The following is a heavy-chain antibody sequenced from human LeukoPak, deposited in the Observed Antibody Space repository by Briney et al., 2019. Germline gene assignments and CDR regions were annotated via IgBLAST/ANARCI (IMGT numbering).Heavy chain of an antibody. CDR3: ARATSRYYDSSGYSH. Sequence: ASVKVSCKASGYTFTSYYMHWVRQAPGQGLEWMGIINPSGGSTSYAQKFQGRVTMTRDTSISTAYMELSRLRSDDTAVYYCARATSRYYDSSGYSHWGQGTLVTVSS. CDR1: GYTFTSYY. D-gene: IGHD3-22*01. J-gene: IGHJ4*02. CDR2: INPSGGST. V-gene: IGHV1-46*01.